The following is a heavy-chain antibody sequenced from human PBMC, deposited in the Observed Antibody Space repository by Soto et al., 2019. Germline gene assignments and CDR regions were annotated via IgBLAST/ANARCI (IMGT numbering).Heavy chain of an antibody. CDR1: GGSISSYY. D-gene: IGHD3-10*01. V-gene: IGHV4-59*01. Sequence: SETLSLTCTVSGGSISSYYWSWIRQPPGKGLEWIGYIYYSGNTNYNPSLKSRVTISVDTSKNQLSLKVTSVTAADTAVYYCASSSYGSGSYQLNWGQGTLVTVSS. CDR2: IYYSGNT. CDR3: ASSSYGSGSYQLN. J-gene: IGHJ4*02.